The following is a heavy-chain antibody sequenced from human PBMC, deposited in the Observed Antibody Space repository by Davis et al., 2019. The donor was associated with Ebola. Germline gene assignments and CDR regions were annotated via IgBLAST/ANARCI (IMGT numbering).Heavy chain of an antibody. CDR2: INHSGST. V-gene: IGHV4-34*01. CDR1: GGSFSGYY. J-gene: IGHJ6*02. Sequence: SETLSLTCAVYGGSFSGYYWSWIRQPPGKGLEWIGDINHSGSTNYNPSLKSRVTISVDTSKNQFSLKLSSVTAADTAVYYCARGLITYYYYGMDVWGQGTTVTVSS. CDR3: ARGLITYYYYGMDV. D-gene: IGHD1-14*01.